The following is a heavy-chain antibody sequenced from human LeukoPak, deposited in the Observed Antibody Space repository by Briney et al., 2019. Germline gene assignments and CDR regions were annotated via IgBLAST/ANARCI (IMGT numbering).Heavy chain of an antibody. CDR3: ARPRWGD. D-gene: IGHD3-16*01. CDR2: MKPDGSEK. CDR1: GFTFSNSW. Sequence: GGSLRLSRAASGFTFSNSWMSCVRQAPGEGLEWVANMKPDGSEKYYVDSVKGRFTISIDNAKKSLYLQMNNLRAEVTAEYYCARPRWGDWGQGTLVTVSS. V-gene: IGHV3-7*01. J-gene: IGHJ4*02.